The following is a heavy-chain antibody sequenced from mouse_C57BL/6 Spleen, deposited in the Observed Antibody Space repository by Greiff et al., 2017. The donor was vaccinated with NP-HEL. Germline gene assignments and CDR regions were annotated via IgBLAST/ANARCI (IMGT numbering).Heavy chain of an antibody. V-gene: IGHV1-81*01. CDR1: GYTFTSYG. D-gene: IGHD1-1*01. CDR2: IYPRSGNT. CDR3: ARKTLYYGSSSHYYAMDY. Sequence: VQLQQSGAELARPGASVKLSCKASGYTFTSYGISWVKQRTGQGLEWIGEIYPRSGNTYYNEKFKGKATLTADKSSSTAYMELRSLTSEDSAVYFCARKTLYYGSSSHYYAMDYWGQGTSVTVSS. J-gene: IGHJ4*01.